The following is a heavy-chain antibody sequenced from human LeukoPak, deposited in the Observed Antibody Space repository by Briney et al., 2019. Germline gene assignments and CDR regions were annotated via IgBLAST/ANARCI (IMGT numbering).Heavy chain of an antibody. J-gene: IGHJ4*02. V-gene: IGHV4-31*03. CDR3: ATAPVHDYGDYFDY. CDR1: GGSISSGGYY. CDR2: IYYSGST. D-gene: IGHD4-17*01. Sequence: SETLSLTSTVSGGSISSGGYYWSWIRQHPGKGLEWIGYIYYSGSTYYNPSLKSRVTISVDTSKNQFSLKLSSVTAADTAVYYCATAPVHDYGDYFDYWGQGTLVTVSS.